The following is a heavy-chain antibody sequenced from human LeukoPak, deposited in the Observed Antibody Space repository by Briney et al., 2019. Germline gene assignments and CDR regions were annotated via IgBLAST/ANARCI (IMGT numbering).Heavy chain of an antibody. V-gene: IGHV1-24*01. CDR1: GYTLTELS. D-gene: IGHD3-10*01. CDR3: ARLSPLWFGELGGFDY. J-gene: IGHJ4*02. Sequence: ASVKVSCKVSGYTLTELSMHWVRQAPGKGLEWMGGFDPEDGETIYAQKFQGRVTMTEDTSTDTAYMELSSLRSEDTAVYYCARLSPLWFGELGGFDYWGQGTLVTVSS. CDR2: FDPEDGET.